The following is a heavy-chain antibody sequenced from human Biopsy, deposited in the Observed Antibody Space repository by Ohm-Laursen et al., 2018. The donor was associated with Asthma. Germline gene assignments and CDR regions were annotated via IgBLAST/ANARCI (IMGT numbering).Heavy chain of an antibody. J-gene: IGHJ4*02. D-gene: IGHD2-21*01. CDR3: AKDERAYYGSDSKYMQPVPLGD. CDR2: ITGSGGFT. Sequence: GPLRFSCAPSGSTSGNYVLSWFPRAPGKGLEGGSSITGSGGFTYNADSVKGRFTISRDKSDNTLYLQMNSLTAEDTAVYHCAKDERAYYGSDSKYMQPVPLGDWGQGTVVIVSA. CDR1: GSTSGNYV. V-gene: IGHV3-23*01.